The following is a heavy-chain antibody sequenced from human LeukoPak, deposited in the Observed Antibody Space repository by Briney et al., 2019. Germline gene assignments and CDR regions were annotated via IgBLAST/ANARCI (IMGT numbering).Heavy chain of an antibody. V-gene: IGHV3-74*01. CDR2: INSDGSST. D-gene: IGHD3-9*01. Sequence: PGGSLRLSCAASGFTFSSYSMNWVRQAPGKGLVWVSRINSDGSSTSYADSVKGRFTISRDNAKNTLYLQMNSLRAEDTAVYYCARSPYYDILTGPDYWGQGTLVTVSS. CDR3: ARSPYYDILTGPDY. CDR1: GFTFSSYS. J-gene: IGHJ4*02.